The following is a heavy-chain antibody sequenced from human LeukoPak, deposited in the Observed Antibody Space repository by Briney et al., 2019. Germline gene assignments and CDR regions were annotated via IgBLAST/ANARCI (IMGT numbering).Heavy chain of an antibody. Sequence: SETLSLTCAVSGGSISSGGYSWSWIRQPPGKGLEWIGYIYHSGSTYYNPSLKSRVTISLDRSKNQFSLKLSSVTAADTAVYYCARSVVAAIGGWFDPWGQGTLVTVSS. J-gene: IGHJ5*02. V-gene: IGHV4-30-2*01. CDR3: ARSVVAAIGGWFDP. CDR1: GGSISSGGYS. CDR2: IYHSGST. D-gene: IGHD2-15*01.